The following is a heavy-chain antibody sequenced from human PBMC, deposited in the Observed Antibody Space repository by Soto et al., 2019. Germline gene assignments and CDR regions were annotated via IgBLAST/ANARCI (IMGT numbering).Heavy chain of an antibody. V-gene: IGHV4-30-4*01. J-gene: IGHJ6*02. CDR3: ARGRVCSSTSCYYYGMDV. D-gene: IGHD2-2*01. CDR2: IYYSGST. CDR1: GGSISSGDYY. Sequence: QVQLQESGPGLVKPSQTLSLTCTVSGGSISSGDYYWSWIRQPPGTGLEWIGYIYYSGSTYYNPSLKSRVTISVDTSKNQFSLKLSSVTAADTAVYYCARGRVCSSTSCYYYGMDVWGQGTTVTVSS.